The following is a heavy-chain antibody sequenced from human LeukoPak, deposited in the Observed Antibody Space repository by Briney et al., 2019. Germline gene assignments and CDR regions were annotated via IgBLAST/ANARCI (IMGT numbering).Heavy chain of an antibody. V-gene: IGHV3-23*01. Sequence: SGGSLRLSCAASGFTFSSYAMSWVRQAPGKGLEWVSVISASGGRTDYADSVKGRSTISRDNAKNSLYLQINSLRAEDTAVYYCARSSYSSSSSVWGQGTMVTVSS. D-gene: IGHD6-6*01. CDR2: ISASGGRT. CDR3: ARSSYSSSSSV. J-gene: IGHJ3*01. CDR1: GFTFSSYA.